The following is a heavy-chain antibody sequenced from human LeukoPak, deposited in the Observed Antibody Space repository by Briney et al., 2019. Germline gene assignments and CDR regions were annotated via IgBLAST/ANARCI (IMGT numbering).Heavy chain of an antibody. J-gene: IGHJ6*02. D-gene: IGHD3-9*01. CDR1: GFTFSSYA. CDR2: ISGSGGST. CDR3: AREAYYDILTGYYYYYGMDV. Sequence: GGSLRLSCAASGFTFSSYAMSWVRQAPGKGLEWVSVISGSGGSTSYADSVKGRFTISRDNSKNTLYLQMNSLRVEDTAVYYCAREAYYDILTGYYYYYGMDVWGQGTTVTVSS. V-gene: IGHV3-23*01.